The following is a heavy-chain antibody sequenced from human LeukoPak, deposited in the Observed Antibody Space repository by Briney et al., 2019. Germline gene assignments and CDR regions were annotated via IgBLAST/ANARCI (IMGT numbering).Heavy chain of an antibody. CDR3: ARGPYSGSYPNTWFDY. CDR1: GYSISSGYY. J-gene: IGHJ4*02. Sequence: SETLSLTCTVSGYSISSGYYWGWIRQPPGKGLEWIGSIYHSGSTYYNPSLKSRVTISVDTSKNQFSLKLSSVTAADTAVYYCARGPYSGSYPNTWFDYWGQGTLVTVSS. V-gene: IGHV4-38-2*02. CDR2: IYHSGST. D-gene: IGHD1-26*01.